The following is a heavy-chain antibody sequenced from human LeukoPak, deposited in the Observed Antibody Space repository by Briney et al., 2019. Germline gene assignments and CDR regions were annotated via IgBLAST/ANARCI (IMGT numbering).Heavy chain of an antibody. Sequence: TGGSLRLSCAASGFTFSSYAMSWVRQAPGKGLEWVSAISGSGGSTYYADSVKGRFTISRDNSKNTLYLQMNSLRAEDTAVYYCAKPPHRDPHYYYYGMDVWGQGTTVTVSS. CDR2: ISGSGGST. CDR3: AKPPHRDPHYYYYGMDV. J-gene: IGHJ6*02. D-gene: IGHD2-21*02. CDR1: GFTFSSYA. V-gene: IGHV3-23*01.